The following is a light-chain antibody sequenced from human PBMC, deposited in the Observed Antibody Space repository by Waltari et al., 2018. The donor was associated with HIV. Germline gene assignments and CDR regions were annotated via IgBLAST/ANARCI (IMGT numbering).Light chain of an antibody. V-gene: IGKV1-8*01. CDR3: QQYYDYPWT. CDR2: GAS. CDR1: QPVSDF. Sequence: IRMTQSPSSLSASTGARVNITCRASQPVSDFVAWFRQRPGETPQFLIFGASTLHPGVPSRFSESSSGTDFTLSVSCLQSEDFATFFCQQYYDYPWTFGPGT. J-gene: IGKJ1*01.